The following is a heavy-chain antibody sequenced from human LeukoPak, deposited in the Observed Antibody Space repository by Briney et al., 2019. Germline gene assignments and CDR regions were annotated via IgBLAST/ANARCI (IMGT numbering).Heavy chain of an antibody. Sequence: ASVTVSYKTSGYSFIDYYIHWVRQAPGQGLEWMGCINSNSADTNYAQNFQGRVTMTSDTSISTAYMELSRLRSDDTALYYCARIGISARGTNFHHWGQGTLVTVSS. D-gene: IGHD6-13*01. V-gene: IGHV1-2*02. CDR1: GYSFIDYY. CDR2: INSNSADT. J-gene: IGHJ1*01. CDR3: ARIGISARGTNFHH.